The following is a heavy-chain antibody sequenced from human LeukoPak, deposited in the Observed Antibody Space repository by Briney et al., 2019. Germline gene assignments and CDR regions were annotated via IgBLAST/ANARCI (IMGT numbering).Heavy chain of an antibody. J-gene: IGHJ4*02. D-gene: IGHD6-13*01. Sequence: ASVKVSCKASGYSFSDYGIGWVRQAPGQGLEWMGWISGYSGDTNYARKFQGRVTMTTDTSTNTAYMELRSLTPDDTAVYYCAREGPSSSWKNWGQGSLITVSS. V-gene: IGHV1-18*01. CDR3: AREGPSSSWKN. CDR2: ISGYSGDT. CDR1: GYSFSDYG.